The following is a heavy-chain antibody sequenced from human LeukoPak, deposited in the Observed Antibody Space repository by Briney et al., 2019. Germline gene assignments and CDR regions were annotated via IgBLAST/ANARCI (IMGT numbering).Heavy chain of an antibody. D-gene: IGHD2-15*01. CDR1: GGSISGSSYY. V-gene: IGHV4-39*01. J-gene: IGHJ5*02. CDR2: IYYSGST. Sequence: SETLSLTCTVSGGSISGSSYYWGWIRQPPGKGLEWIGSIYYSGSTYYNPSLKSRVTISVDTSKNQFSLKLSSVTAADTAVYYCARPLGYCSGGGCPWGQGTLVTVSS. CDR3: ARPLGYCSGGGCP.